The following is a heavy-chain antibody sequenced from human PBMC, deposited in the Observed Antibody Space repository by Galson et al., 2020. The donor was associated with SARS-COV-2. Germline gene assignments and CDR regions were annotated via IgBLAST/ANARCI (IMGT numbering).Heavy chain of an antibody. CDR3: ARVAGIPYYYHYGMDV. V-gene: IGHV1-3*01. J-gene: IGHJ6*02. Sequence: ASVKVSCKASGYTFTSYAMHWVRQAPGQRLEWMGWINAGNGNIKYSQKFQGRVTITRDTFATTAYMELSSLRSEDTAVYYCARVAGIPYYYHYGMDVWGQGTTVTFSS. CDR2: INAGNGNI. D-gene: IGHD6-19*01. CDR1: GYTFTSYA.